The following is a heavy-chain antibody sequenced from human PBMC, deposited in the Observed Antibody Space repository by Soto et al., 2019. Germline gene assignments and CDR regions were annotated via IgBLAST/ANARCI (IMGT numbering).Heavy chain of an antibody. CDR1: GFTLTNFA. Sequence: ESGGGVVLPGGSLRLSCTASGFTLTNFAMHWVRQAPGKGLEWVALLWHDGSNRYYLDSVKGRFTISRDTSKNTLYLDMTGLRVEDAALYYCARDPRSRGYLDFWGQGTPVTVSS. J-gene: IGHJ4*03. CDR2: LWHDGSNR. V-gene: IGHV3-33*01. CDR3: ARDPRSRGYLDF.